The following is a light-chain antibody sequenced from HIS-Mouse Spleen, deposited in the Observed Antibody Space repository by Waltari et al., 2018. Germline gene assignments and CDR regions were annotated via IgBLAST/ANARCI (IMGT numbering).Light chain of an antibody. CDR2: GDS. V-gene: IGLV3-10*01. CDR1: ALPKKY. J-gene: IGLJ2*01. Sequence: SYELTQPPSVSVSPGQTARITCSGDALPKKYAYWYQQKSGRAPVLVIYGDSKRPSGIPGRLSGSSSGTMATLTISGAQVEDEADYYCYSTDSSGNHRVFGGGTKLTVL. CDR3: YSTDSSGNHRV.